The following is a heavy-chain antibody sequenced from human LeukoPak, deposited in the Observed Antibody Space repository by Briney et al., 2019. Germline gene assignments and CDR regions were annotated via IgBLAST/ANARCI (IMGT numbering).Heavy chain of an antibody. J-gene: IGHJ6*02. CDR1: GYTFTSYG. CDR2: ISAYNGNT. D-gene: IGHD6-19*01. CDR3: ARDRKIAVAIYYYHGMDV. V-gene: IGHV1-18*01. Sequence: GTSVKVSCKASGYTFTSYGISWVRQAPGQGLEWMGWISAYNGNTNYAQKLQGRVTMTTDTSTSTAYMELRSLRSDDTAVYYCARDRKIAVAIYYYHGMDVWGQGTTVTVSS.